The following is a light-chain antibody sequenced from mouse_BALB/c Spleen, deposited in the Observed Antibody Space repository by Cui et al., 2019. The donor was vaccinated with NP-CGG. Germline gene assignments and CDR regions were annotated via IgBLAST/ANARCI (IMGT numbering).Light chain of an antibody. CDR1: SSVSSSY. CDR2: SIS. J-gene: IGKJ4*01. CDR3: QQWSSNPHT. V-gene: IGKV4-79*01. Sequence: QIVLTQSPAIMSASPGERVTMTYSASSSVSSSYLFWYQQKSGSSPKLWIYSISNLASGVPPRFSGSGSGTSYSLTINSMEAEDAATYYCQQWSSNPHTFGSGTQLEIK.